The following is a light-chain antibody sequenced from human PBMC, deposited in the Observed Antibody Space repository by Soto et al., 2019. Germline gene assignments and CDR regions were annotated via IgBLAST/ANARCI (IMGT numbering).Light chain of an antibody. Sequence: DIQMTQSPSSLSASVGDRVTITCRASQSISSYLNWYQQKPGKAPKLLIYAASSLQSGVPSRFSGSVSGTDFTLTISSLQPEDFETDYCQQIYSTPQYTFGQGTKLEIK. J-gene: IGKJ2*01. CDR3: QQIYSTPQYT. CDR1: QSISSY. CDR2: AAS. V-gene: IGKV1-39*01.